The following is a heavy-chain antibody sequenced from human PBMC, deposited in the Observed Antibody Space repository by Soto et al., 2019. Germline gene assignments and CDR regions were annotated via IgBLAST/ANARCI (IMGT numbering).Heavy chain of an antibody. J-gene: IGHJ4*02. CDR2: INHSGST. V-gene: IGHV4-34*01. CDR3: ASFYGDYYFYY. Sequence: SETLSLTCAVYGGSFSGYYWSWIRQPPGKGLEWIGEINHSGSTNYNPSLKSRVTISVDTSKNQFSLKLSSVTAADTAVYYCASFYGDYYFYYWGQGTLVTVYS. CDR1: GGSFSGYY. D-gene: IGHD4-17*01.